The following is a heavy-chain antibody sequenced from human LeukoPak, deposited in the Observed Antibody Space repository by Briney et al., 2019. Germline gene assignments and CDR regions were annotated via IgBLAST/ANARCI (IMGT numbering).Heavy chain of an antibody. V-gene: IGHV1-46*01. Sequence: GASVKVSCKASGHTFTRYYIHWVRQAPGQGLEWMGIINPDGGRTTYAQKFQGRVTITRDTSASTAYMELSSLRSEDTAVYYCARAASRLSPLPFDPWGQGTLVTVSS. CDR3: ARAASRLSPLPFDP. CDR2: INPDGGRT. J-gene: IGHJ5*02. D-gene: IGHD2-15*01. CDR1: GHTFTRYY.